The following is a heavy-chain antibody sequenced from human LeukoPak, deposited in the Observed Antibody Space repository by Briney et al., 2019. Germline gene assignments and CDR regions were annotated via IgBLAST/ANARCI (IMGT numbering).Heavy chain of an antibody. J-gene: IGHJ4*02. CDR3: ANSGYSSGLGY. D-gene: IGHD6-19*01. CDR2: ISGSGNNT. CDR1: GFTFSSYA. V-gene: IGHV3-23*01. Sequence: GGCLRLSCAASGFTFSSYAMSWVRQAPGKGLEWVSAISGSGNNTYYADSVQGRFTISRDNSKNTLYLQMNSLRAEDTAIYYCANSGYSSGLGYWGQGTLVTVSS.